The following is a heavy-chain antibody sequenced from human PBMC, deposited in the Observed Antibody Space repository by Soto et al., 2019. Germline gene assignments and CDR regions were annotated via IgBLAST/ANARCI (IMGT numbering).Heavy chain of an antibody. V-gene: IGHV1-46*01. Sequence: QVQLVQSGAEVKKPGASVKVSCKASGYTFTSYYMHWVRQAPGQGLEWMGIINPSDGSTDYAQKFQGRVTMTRDTSTNTVYMELSSLRSEDTAVYYCARDRDGGYYFDYWGQGTLVTVFS. CDR1: GYTFTSYY. CDR3: ARDRDGGYYFDY. CDR2: INPSDGST. J-gene: IGHJ4*02. D-gene: IGHD4-17*01.